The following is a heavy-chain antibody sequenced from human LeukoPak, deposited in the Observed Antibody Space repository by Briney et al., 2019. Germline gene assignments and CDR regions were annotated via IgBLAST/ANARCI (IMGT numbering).Heavy chain of an antibody. Sequence: GGSLRLSCAASGFTFSDYYMSWIRRAPGKGLEWVSYISSSGSTIYYADSVKGRFTISRDNAKNSLYLQMNSLRAEDTAVYYCARVAAKSFLDYWGQGTLVTVSS. CDR3: ARVAAKSFLDY. J-gene: IGHJ4*02. D-gene: IGHD2-15*01. CDR2: ISSSGSTI. V-gene: IGHV3-11*01. CDR1: GFTFSDYY.